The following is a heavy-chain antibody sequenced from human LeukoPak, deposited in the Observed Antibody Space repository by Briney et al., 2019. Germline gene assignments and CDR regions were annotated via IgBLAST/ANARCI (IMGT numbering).Heavy chain of an antibody. Sequence: GGSLRLSCAASGFTFSSYGMHWVRQAPGKGLEWVAVIWYDGSSKYYADSVKGRFTISRDNSKNTLYLQMNSLRAEDTAVYYCARGTYYYDSSGYLDYWGQGTLVTVSS. CDR2: IWYDGSSK. V-gene: IGHV3-33*01. J-gene: IGHJ4*02. CDR1: GFTFSSYG. CDR3: ARGTYYYDSSGYLDY. D-gene: IGHD3-22*01.